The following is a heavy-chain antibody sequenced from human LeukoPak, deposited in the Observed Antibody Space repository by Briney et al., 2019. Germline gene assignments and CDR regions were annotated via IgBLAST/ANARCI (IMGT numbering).Heavy chain of an antibody. D-gene: IGHD6-19*01. V-gene: IGHV3-7*01. Sequence: PGGSLRLSCAASGFPFSSYWMTWVRQAPGKRPEWVANIKQDGNEQYYVDSVKGRFTISRDNAKNLLYLQMNSLRAEDTAVYYCARYAQSSPNPNWFDPWGQGTLVTVSS. CDR3: ARYAQSSPNPNWFDP. J-gene: IGHJ5*02. CDR1: GFPFSSYW. CDR2: IKQDGNEQ.